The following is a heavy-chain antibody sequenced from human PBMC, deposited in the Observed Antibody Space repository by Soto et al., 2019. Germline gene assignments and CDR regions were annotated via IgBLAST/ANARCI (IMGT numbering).Heavy chain of an antibody. CDR2: VYWNDDK. CDR3: ARGLATLPVFAFDI. D-gene: IGHD1-1*01. J-gene: IGHJ3*02. CDR1: GISLSTSGVG. Sequence: SGPTLVNPTQTLTLTCTLSGISLSTSGVGLGWIRQTPGKALEWLALVYWNDDKHYSPSLKTRLTITKDTSKNQAILTMTNMDPVDTATYYCARGLATLPVFAFDIWGQGTVVTVS. V-gene: IGHV2-5*01.